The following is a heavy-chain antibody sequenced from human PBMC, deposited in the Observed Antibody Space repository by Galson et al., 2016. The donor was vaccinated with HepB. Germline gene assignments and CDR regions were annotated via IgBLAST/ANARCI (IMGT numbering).Heavy chain of an antibody. J-gene: IGHJ5*02. D-gene: IGHD3-16*01. CDR3: ARVRRFYDWFDP. CDR2: INYSGTT. CDR1: GGSIRNSDYF. Sequence: SETLSLTCIVSGGSIRNSDYFWGWIRQPPGKGLEWIVSINYSGTTSHNPSLKSRITASVDTSKNQFSLKLTSVTAADTAVYFCARVRRFYDWFDPWGQGSLVTVSS. V-gene: IGHV4-39*01.